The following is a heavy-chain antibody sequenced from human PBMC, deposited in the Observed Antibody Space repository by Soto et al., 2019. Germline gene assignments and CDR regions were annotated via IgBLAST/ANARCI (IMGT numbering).Heavy chain of an antibody. CDR1: GDSVSSNSAA. V-gene: IGHV6-1*01. J-gene: IGHJ6*02. CDR3: ARQPPANLALYGLDV. CDR2: TYYRSKWNT. Sequence: SQTLSLTCVISGDSVSSNSAAWNWIRQSPSRGLEWLGRTYYRSKWNTDSAVSMKNRITITPDTSKNLFSLQLDSVTPEDSAVYYCARQPPANLALYGLDVWGQGTTVTVSS.